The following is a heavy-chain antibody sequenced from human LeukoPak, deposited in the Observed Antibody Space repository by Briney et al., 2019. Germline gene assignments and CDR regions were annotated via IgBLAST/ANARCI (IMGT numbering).Heavy chain of an antibody. CDR1: GGSFSGYY. J-gene: IGHJ4*02. D-gene: IGHD3-3*01. CDR3: ARGGRRITIFGVVDAPGKVDY. V-gene: IGHV4-34*01. CDR2: INHSGST. Sequence: PSETLSLTCAVYGGSFSGYYWSWIRQPPGKGLEWIGEINHSGSTNYNPSLKSRVTISVDTSKNQFSLKLSSVTAADTAVYYCARGGRRITIFGVVDAPGKVDYWGQGTLVTVSS.